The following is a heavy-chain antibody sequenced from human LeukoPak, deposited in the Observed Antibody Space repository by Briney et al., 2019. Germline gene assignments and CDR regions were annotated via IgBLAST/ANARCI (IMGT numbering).Heavy chain of an antibody. D-gene: IGHD4-23*01. CDR1: GGSISSGGYY. J-gene: IGHJ4*02. V-gene: IGHV4-31*03. Sequence: QTLSLTCTVSGGSISSGGYYWSWIRQHPGKGLEWIGYIYYSGSTYYNPSLKSRVTISVDTSKNQFSLKLSSVTAADTAVYYCAREDSQVVTFDYWGQGTLVTVSS. CDR3: AREDSQVVTFDY. CDR2: IYYSGST.